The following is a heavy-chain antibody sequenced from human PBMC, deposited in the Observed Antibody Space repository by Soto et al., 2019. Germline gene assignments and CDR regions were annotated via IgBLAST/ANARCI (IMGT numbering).Heavy chain of an antibody. V-gene: IGHV3-53*01. J-gene: IGHJ4*02. CDR3: ARLPAGSYSSGWYYFDY. D-gene: IGHD6-19*01. CDR2: IYSGGST. Sequence: GGSLRLSCAASGFTVSSNYMSWVRQAPGKGLEWVSVIYSGGSTYYADSVQGRFTISGDNSKNTLYLQMNSLRVDDTAVYYCARLPAGSYSSGWYYFDYWGQVTLVTVSS. CDR1: GFTVSSNY.